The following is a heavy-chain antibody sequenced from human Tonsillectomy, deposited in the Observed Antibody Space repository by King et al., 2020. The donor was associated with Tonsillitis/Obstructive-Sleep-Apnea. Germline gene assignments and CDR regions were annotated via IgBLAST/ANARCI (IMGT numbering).Heavy chain of an antibody. CDR1: GYTFTSYG. CDR3: ARDREIVVPAATPFDY. V-gene: IGHV1-18*01. D-gene: IGHD2-2*01. J-gene: IGHJ4*02. CDR2: ISAYNGNT. Sequence: VQLVESGAEVKKPGASVKVSCKASGYTFTSYGISWVRQAPGQGLEWMGWISAYNGNTNYAQKLQGRVTMTTDTSTSPAYMELRSLRSDDTAVYYCARDREIVVPAATPFDYWGQGTLVTVSS.